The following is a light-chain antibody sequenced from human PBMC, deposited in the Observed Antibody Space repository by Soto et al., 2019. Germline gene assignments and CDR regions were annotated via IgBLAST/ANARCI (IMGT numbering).Light chain of an antibody. V-gene: IGLV1-40*01. CDR1: SSNIGADYD. CDR2: GNN. J-gene: IGLJ1*01. CDR3: QSYDSSLSGYYV. Sequence: QSVLTQPPSVSGAPGQRVTLSCTGSSSNIGADYDVCWYQQLPGTAPKLLIYGNNNRPSGVPDRFSGSKSGTSASLAITGLQAEDEADYYCQSYDSSLSGYYVFGTGTKLTVL.